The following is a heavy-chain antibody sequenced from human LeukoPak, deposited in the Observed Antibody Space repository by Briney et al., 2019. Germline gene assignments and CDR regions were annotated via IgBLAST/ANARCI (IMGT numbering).Heavy chain of an antibody. Sequence: ASVKVSCKASGGTFSSYAISWVRQAPGQGLEWMGGIIPIFGTANYAQKFQGRVTITADESTSTAYMEPSSLRSEDTAVYYCAMGIVGANRYDYWGQGTLVTVSS. CDR2: IIPIFGTA. D-gene: IGHD1-26*01. J-gene: IGHJ4*02. CDR1: GGTFSSYA. V-gene: IGHV1-69*13. CDR3: AMGIVGANRYDY.